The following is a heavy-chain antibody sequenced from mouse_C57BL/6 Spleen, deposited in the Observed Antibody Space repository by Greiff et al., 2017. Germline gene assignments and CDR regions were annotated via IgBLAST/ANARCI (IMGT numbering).Heavy chain of an antibody. CDR3: ARRGGDY. V-gene: IGHV1-54*01. J-gene: IGHJ2*01. CDR2: INPGSGGT. CDR1: GYAFTNYL. Sequence: VQLQQSGAELVRPGTSVKVSCKASGYAFTNYLIEWVKQRPGQGLEWIGVINPGSGGTNYNEKFKGKATLTADKSSSTAYMQLSRLTSEDSAVYFCARRGGDYWGQGTTLTVSS.